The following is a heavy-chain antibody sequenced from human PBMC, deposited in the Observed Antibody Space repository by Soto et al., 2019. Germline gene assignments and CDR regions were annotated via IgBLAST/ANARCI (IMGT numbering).Heavy chain of an antibody. CDR1: GGSISSGDYY. J-gene: IGHJ4*02. CDR2: IYYSGST. D-gene: IGHD6-19*01. Sequence: LSLTCTVSGGSISSGDYYCSWIRQPPGKGLEWIGYIYYSGSTYYNPSLKSRVTISVDTSKNQFSLKLSSVTAADTAVYYCARGRSASWLVHPYYFDYWGQGTLVTVSS. V-gene: IGHV4-30-4*01. CDR3: ARGRSASWLVHPYYFDY.